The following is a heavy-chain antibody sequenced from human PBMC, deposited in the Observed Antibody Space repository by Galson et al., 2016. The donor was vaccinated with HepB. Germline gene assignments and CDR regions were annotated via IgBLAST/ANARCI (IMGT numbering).Heavy chain of an antibody. CDR1: GFTLSSYS. CDR2: ISSSSTYI. V-gene: IGHV3-21*01. D-gene: IGHD2-2*01. CDR3: ARDMVVVPVTILGTYYSYGMDV. Sequence: SLRLSCAASGFTLSSYSMNWVRQAPGKGLEWVSSISSSSTYIYYADSVRGRFTISRDNSKNSLSLQMNSLRAEDTAVYYGARDMVVVPVTILGTYYSYGMDVWGQGTTVTVSS. J-gene: IGHJ6*02.